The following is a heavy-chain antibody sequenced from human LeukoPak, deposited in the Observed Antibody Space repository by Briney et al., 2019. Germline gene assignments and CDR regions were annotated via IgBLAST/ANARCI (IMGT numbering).Heavy chain of an antibody. V-gene: IGHV4-39*07. CDR2: IHYSGST. J-gene: IGHJ5*02. Sequence: SETLSLTCTVSGGSISSSRYYWGWIRQPPGKGLEWIGSIHYSGSTYYNPSLKSRVTVSVDTSENQFSLKLSSVTAADTAVYYCARLVLENSSGWINWFDPWGQGTLVTVSS. CDR3: ARLVLENSSGWINWFDP. CDR1: GGSISSSRYY. D-gene: IGHD6-19*01.